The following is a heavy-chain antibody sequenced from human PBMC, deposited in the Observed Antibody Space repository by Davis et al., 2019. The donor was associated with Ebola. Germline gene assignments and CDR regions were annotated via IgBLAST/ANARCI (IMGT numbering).Heavy chain of an antibody. CDR3: ARSMVRGGSYYYYYGMDV. D-gene: IGHD3-10*01. V-gene: IGHV3-23*01. J-gene: IGHJ6*02. CDR2: ISGSGGST. CDR1: GFTFSSYA. Sequence: GGSLRLSCAASGFTFSSYAMSWVRQAPGKGLEWVSAISGSGGSTYYADSVKGRFTISRDNSKNTLYLQMNSLRAEDTAVYYCARSMVRGGSYYYYYGMDVWGQGTTVTVSS.